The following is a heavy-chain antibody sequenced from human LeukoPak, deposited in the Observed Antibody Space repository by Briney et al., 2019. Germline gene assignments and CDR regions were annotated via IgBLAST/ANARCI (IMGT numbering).Heavy chain of an antibody. CDR3: ARAGYRLLPTPHWYFDL. D-gene: IGHD2-2*01. CDR2: INTDGSST. CDR1: GFTFSNSW. V-gene: IGHV3-74*01. J-gene: IGHJ2*01. Sequence: PGGSLRLSCAASGFTFSNSWMRWVRQAPGKGLVWVSRINTDGSSTTYADSVKGRFTISRDNAKNTLYLQVNSLRAEDTAVYYCARAGYRLLPTPHWYFDLWGRGTLVTVSS.